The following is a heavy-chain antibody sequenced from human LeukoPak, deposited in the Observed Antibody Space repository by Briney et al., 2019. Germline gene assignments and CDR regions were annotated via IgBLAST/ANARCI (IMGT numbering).Heavy chain of an antibody. CDR2: ISSSSSYI. D-gene: IGHD2-2*01. CDR3: ARDQRYCSSTSCPYYFDY. CDR1: RFTFSSYS. J-gene: IGHJ4*02. Sequence: PGGSLRLSCAASRFTFSSYSMNWVRQAPGKGLEWVSSISSSSSYIYYADSVKGRFTISRDNAKNSLYLQMNSLRAEDTAVYYCARDQRYCSSTSCPYYFDYWGQGTLVTVSP. V-gene: IGHV3-21*01.